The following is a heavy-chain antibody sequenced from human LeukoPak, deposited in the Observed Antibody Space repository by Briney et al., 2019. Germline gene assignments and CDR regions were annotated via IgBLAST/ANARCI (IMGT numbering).Heavy chain of an antibody. J-gene: IGHJ3*02. Sequence: GGSLRLSCAASGFTFDDCTMHWVRQAPGKGLEWVSLISWDGGSTYYADSVKGRFTISRDNSKNSLYLQMNSLRTEDTALYYCARGRGLDYYVADLITMIPTHEFDAFDIWGQGTMVTVSS. D-gene: IGHD3-22*01. CDR2: ISWDGGST. CDR1: GFTFDDCT. V-gene: IGHV3-43*01. CDR3: ARGRGLDYYVADLITMIPTHEFDAFDI.